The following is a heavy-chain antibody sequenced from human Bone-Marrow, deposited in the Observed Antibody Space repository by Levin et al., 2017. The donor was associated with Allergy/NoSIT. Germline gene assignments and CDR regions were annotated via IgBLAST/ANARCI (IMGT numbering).Heavy chain of an antibody. D-gene: IGHD3-10*01. V-gene: IGHV4-34*01. Sequence: SQTLSLTCGVYGGPFSGYYWSWIRQSPGKGLEWIGESSNSGSPSYNPSLKSRLTILVDTSKNQFSLNLSSVTAADTAVYYCARAARHLPFGSVIRGVVTQSFDYWGQGTLVTVSS. J-gene: IGHJ4*02. CDR2: SSNSGSP. CDR1: GGPFSGYY. CDR3: ARAARHLPFGSVIRGVVTQSFDY.